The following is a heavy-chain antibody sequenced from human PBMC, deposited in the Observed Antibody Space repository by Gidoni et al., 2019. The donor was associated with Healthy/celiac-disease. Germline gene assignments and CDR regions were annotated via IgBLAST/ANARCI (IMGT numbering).Heavy chain of an antibody. CDR1: GFTFSSYG. Sequence: VQPGRSLRLSCAASGFTFSSYGMHWVRQAPGKGLEWVAVIWYDGSNKYYADSVKGRFTISRDNSKNTLYLQMNSLRAEDTAVYYCARDRMIVVGDAFDIWGQGTMVTVSS. V-gene: IGHV3-33*01. D-gene: IGHD3-22*01. CDR3: ARDRMIVVGDAFDI. CDR2: IWYDGSNK. J-gene: IGHJ3*02.